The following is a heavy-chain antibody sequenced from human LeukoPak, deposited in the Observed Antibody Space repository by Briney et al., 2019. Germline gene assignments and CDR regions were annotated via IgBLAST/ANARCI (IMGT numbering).Heavy chain of an antibody. D-gene: IGHD6-6*01. CDR3: ARMYSGSSGFHDY. CDR1: GYTFTGYY. J-gene: IGHJ4*02. Sequence: GAPVKVSCKASGYTFTGYYMHWVRQAPGQGLEWMGRINPHSGGINYAQKFQGRVTMTRDTAISTAYMELGGLRSDDSAVYYCARMYSGSSGFHDYWGQGTLVTVSS. V-gene: IGHV1-2*06. CDR2: INPHSGGI.